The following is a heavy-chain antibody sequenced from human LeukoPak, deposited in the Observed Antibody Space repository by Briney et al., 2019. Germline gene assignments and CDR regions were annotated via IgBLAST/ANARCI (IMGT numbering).Heavy chain of an antibody. CDR2: INPSSGGT. CDR3: ARETAPQWLLRSPSHFDY. CDR1: GYTFTGYY. D-gene: IGHD6-19*01. Sequence: PQASVKVSCKASGYTFTGYYMHWVRQAPGQGLEWMGWINPSSGGTNYAQKFQGRVTMTGDTSISTAYMELSRLRSDDTAVYYCARETAPQWLLRSPSHFDYWGQGTLVTVSS. J-gene: IGHJ4*02. V-gene: IGHV1-2*02.